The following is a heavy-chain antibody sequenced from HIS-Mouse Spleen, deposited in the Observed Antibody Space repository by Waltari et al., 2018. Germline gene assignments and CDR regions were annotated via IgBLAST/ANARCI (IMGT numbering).Heavy chain of an antibody. D-gene: IGHD4-17*01. CDR3: AYGDYFDY. CDR1: GGSISSSSYY. J-gene: IGHJ4*02. CDR2: IYYSGSP. V-gene: IGHV4-39*01. Sequence: QLQLQESGPGLVKPSETLSLTCTVSGGSISSSSYYWGWIRQPPGKGLEWIGSIYYSGSPYSTPSRKIRVTISVDTSKIQFSLKLGSVTAADTAVYYCAYGDYFDYWGQGTLVTVSS.